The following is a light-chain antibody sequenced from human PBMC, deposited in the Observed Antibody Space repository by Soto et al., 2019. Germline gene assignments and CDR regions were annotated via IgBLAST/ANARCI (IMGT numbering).Light chain of an antibody. CDR2: RAS. CDR1: QSVGSN. CDR3: QQYNHRPLLP. J-gene: IGKJ4*01. Sequence: EIGLTRSPATRSLSPGERATLSCRAGQSVGSNLAWYQQKPGQAPRLLIYRASTRATAIPARLTGSGSGTDFTLTLRSLQSEHFAVYYCQQYNHRPLLPFGGGTK. V-gene: IGKV3-15*01.